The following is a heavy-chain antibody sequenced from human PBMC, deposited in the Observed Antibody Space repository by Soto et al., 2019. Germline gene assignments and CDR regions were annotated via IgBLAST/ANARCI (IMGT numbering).Heavy chain of an antibody. CDR2: IIPIFGTA. CDR3: AREEHYYDSSGYPH. J-gene: IGHJ4*02. V-gene: IGHV1-69*06. D-gene: IGHD3-22*01. CDR1: GGTFSSYA. Sequence: QVQLVQAGAEVKKPGSSVKVSCKASGGTFSSYAISWVRQAPGQGLEWMGGIIPIFGTANYAQKFQGRVTITADKPTSTAYMELSSLRSEDTAVYYCAREEHYYDSSGYPHWGQGTLVTVSS.